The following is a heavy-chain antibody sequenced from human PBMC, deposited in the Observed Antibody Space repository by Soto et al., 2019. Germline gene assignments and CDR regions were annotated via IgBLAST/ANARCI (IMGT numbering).Heavy chain of an antibody. J-gene: IGHJ4*02. CDR3: ARDDSEQYFDY. D-gene: IGHD6-13*01. V-gene: IGHV1-46*01. Sequence: ASVKVSCKASGFTFSNYYMHWVRQAPEQGLEWMGLISPTANYTRYAETFQGRFTITRDTSTTTVYMDLSSLTSEDTAVYYCARDDSEQYFDYWGQGTLVTVSS. CDR1: GFTFSNYY. CDR2: ISPTANYT.